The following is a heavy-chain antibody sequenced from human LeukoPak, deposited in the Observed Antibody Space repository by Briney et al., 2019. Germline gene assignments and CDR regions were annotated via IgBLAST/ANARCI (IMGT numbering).Heavy chain of an antibody. CDR1: GFTFTSSA. D-gene: IGHD6-19*01. CDR3: ARDVPREGEQWLPLDY. J-gene: IGHJ4*02. V-gene: IGHV1-58*01. CDR2: IVVGSGNT. Sequence: SVKVSCKASGFTFTSSAVQWVRQARGQRLEWIGWIVVGSGNTNYAQKFQERVTITRDMSTSTAYMELSSLRSEDTAVYYCARDVPREGEQWLPLDYWGQGTLVTVSS.